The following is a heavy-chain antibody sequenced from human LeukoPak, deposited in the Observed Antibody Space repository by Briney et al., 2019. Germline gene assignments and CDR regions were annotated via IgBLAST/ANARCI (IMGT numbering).Heavy chain of an antibody. Sequence: SETLSLTCAVSDGSISSYYWNWIPQPPGKGLEWIGNIYNSGSTDYNPSLKSRVTISVNLSKKLISLKLTSVTAADTALYYCARDKGPYWYFDLWGRGTLVTVSS. CDR3: ARDKGPYWYFDL. J-gene: IGHJ2*01. V-gene: IGHV4-59*01. CDR2: IYNSGST. CDR1: DGSISSYY.